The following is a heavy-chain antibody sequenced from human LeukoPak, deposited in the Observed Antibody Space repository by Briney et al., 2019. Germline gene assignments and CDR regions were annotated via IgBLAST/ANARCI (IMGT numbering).Heavy chain of an antibody. CDR2: ISPGHYDT. CDR3: ARRGAAFDY. Sequence: GAPMQICSEGCGSIITSYWNAGGRRLPGKGLEGMGIISPGHYDTRYSPSFQGQVTISADKSISTAYLQWSSLKASDNAMYYCARRGAAFDYWGQGTLVTVSS. V-gene: IGHV5-51*01. J-gene: IGHJ4*02. D-gene: IGHD2-15*01. CDR1: GSIITSYW.